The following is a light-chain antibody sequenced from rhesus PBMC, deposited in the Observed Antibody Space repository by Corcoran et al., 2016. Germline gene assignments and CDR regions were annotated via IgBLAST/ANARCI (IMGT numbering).Light chain of an antibody. V-gene: IGKV1-32*01. J-gene: IGKJ4*01. CDR2: YAN. Sequence: DIQMTQSPSSLSASVGDRVTITCPASQGISSYLNCYQQKPGKAPQLLIYYANRLESGFPSRFSGSGAGTECTLSISSLNPEDFATYYCQQYNSLPLTFGGGPKVEIK. CDR1: QGISSY. CDR3: QQYNSLPLT.